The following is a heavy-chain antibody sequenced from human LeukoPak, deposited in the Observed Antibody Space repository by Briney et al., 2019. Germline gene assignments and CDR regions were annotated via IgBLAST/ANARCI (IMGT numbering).Heavy chain of an antibody. J-gene: IGHJ4*02. D-gene: IGHD7-27*01. CDR3: ARRSGDREFEY. V-gene: IGHV3-23*01. CDR2: ISGSGGST. Sequence: PGGSLRLSCAASGFTFGIYAMTWVRQAPGKGLEWVSAISGSGGSTHYADSVKGRFTISRDNSKNTLYLQMNSLRVDDTAVYYCARRSGDREFEYWGQGTLVTVSS. CDR1: GFTFGIYA.